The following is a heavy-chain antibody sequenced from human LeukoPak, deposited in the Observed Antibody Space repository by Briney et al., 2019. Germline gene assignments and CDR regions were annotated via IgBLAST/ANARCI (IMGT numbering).Heavy chain of an antibody. CDR2: VNERANST. V-gene: IGHV3-23*01. CDR1: GFTFSSYA. J-gene: IGHJ4*02. Sequence: GGSLTLSCAASGFTFSSYAMSWVRQAPGKGLEWVSAVNERANSTCYADSVRGRFTISRDNSKNALYLQMGSLRAEDTAVYYCAKAVDSRGYNYDRGADYWGQGTPVTVSS. CDR3: AKAVDSRGYNYDRGADY. D-gene: IGHD3-22*01.